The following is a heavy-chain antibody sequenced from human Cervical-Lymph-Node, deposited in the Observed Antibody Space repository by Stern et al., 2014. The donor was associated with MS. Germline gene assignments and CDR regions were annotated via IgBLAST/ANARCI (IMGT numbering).Heavy chain of an antibody. CDR3: ARDREAVAGTGWFDP. V-gene: IGHV4-59*01. CDR2: IYYSGST. D-gene: IGHD6-19*01. J-gene: IGHJ5*02. Sequence: QVQLQESGPGLVKPSETLSLTCTVSGGSISSYYWSWIRQPPGKGLEWIGYIYYSGSTNYNPSLKSRVTISVDTSKNQFSLKLSSVTAADTAVYYCARDREAVAGTGWFDPWGQGTLVTVSS. CDR1: GGSISSYY.